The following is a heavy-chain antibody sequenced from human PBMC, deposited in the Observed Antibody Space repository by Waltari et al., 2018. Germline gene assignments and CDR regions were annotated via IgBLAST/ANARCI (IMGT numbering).Heavy chain of an antibody. CDR2: IRYDGSNK. CDR3: AKAGPTYYDSSGLDY. CDR1: GFTFSSYG. V-gene: IGHV3-30*02. Sequence: QVQLVESGGGVVQPGGSLRLSCAASGFTFSSYGMHWVRQAPGKGLEWGAFIRYDGSNKYYADSVKGRFTISRDNSKNTLYLQMNSLRAEDTAVYYCAKAGPTYYDSSGLDYWGQGTLVTVSS. J-gene: IGHJ4*02. D-gene: IGHD3-22*01.